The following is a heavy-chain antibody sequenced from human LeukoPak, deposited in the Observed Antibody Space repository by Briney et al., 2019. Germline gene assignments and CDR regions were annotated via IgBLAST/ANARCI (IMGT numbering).Heavy chain of an antibody. J-gene: IGHJ4*02. CDR3: ARVRGYSSSWYAY. Sequence: AASVKVSCKASGYTFTSYAMHWVRQAPGQRLEWMGWINAGNGNTKYSQKFQGRVTITRDTSASTAYMELSSLRSEDTAVYYCARVRGYSSSWYAYWGQGTLVTVSS. CDR2: INAGNGNT. CDR1: GYTFTSYA. V-gene: IGHV1-3*01. D-gene: IGHD6-13*01.